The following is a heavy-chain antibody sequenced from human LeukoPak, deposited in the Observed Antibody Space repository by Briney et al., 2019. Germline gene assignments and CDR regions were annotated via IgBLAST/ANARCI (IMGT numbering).Heavy chain of an antibody. CDR1: GGSFSSYY. D-gene: IGHD3-10*01. Sequence: SETLSLACAVYGGSFSSYYWSWIRQPPGKGLEWIGEINHSGSTNYNPSLKSRVTISVDTPKNQFSLKLSSVTAADTAVYYWARERSYGSGSYRYRGQGTLVTVSS. V-gene: IGHV4-34*01. CDR3: ARERSYGSGSYRY. CDR2: INHSGST. J-gene: IGHJ4*02.